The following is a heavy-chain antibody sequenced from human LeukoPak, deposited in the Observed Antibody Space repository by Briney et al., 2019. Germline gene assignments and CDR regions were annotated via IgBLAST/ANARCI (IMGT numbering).Heavy chain of an antibody. CDR2: MHYSGST. D-gene: IGHD4-11*01. CDR3: ARHTYSNFVLDY. V-gene: IGHV4-61*01. CDR1: GGSVSSGSYY. Sequence: SETLSLTCTVSGGSVSSGSYYWSWIRQPPGKGLEWIGYMHYSGSTKYNPSLKSRVTTSVDTSRNQFSLKLSSVTAADTAVYYCARHTYSNFVLDYWGQGTLVTVSS. J-gene: IGHJ4*02.